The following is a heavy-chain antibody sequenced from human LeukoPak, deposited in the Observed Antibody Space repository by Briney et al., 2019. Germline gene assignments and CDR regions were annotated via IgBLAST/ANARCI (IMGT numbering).Heavy chain of an antibody. CDR2: ISYSGTT. CDR3: ARGSPYHN. Sequence: PSETLSLTCTVSGGSISSSGYFWGWIRQPPGKGLEYIGSISYSGTTYYSPSLKSRVTISVDTSKSQFSLKLSSVTAADTAIYYCARGSPYHNWGQGTLVTVSS. J-gene: IGHJ4*02. D-gene: IGHD3-10*01. V-gene: IGHV4-39*01. CDR1: GGSISSSGYF.